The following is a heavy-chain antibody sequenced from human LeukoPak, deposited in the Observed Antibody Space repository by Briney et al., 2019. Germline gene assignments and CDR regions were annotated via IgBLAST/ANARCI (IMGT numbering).Heavy chain of an antibody. D-gene: IGHD1-14*01. V-gene: IGHV4-4*07. CDR2: IYTSGST. CDR3: ATFSPENYFDY. Sequence: SETXSLTCTVSGGSNSSYYWSWVRQPAGKGLEWVGSIYTSGSTNYNPSLKSRVTMSVDTSKNQFSLKLSSVTAADTAVYYCATFSPENYFDYWGQGTLVTVSS. J-gene: IGHJ4*02. CDR1: GGSNSSYY.